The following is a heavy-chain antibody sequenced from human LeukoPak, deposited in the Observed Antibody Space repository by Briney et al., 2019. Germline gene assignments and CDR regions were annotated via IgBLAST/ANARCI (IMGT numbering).Heavy chain of an antibody. Sequence: ASVKVSCKASGYTFIVYHMHWVRQAPGQGLEWMGWINPNSGDTNFAQKFQGRVTMTRDTSISTVYMELSRLTSDDTAVYYCAKDSGSGSFAEYFQNWGQGTLVSVSS. CDR2: INPNSGDT. V-gene: IGHV1-2*02. J-gene: IGHJ1*01. CDR1: GYTFIVYH. D-gene: IGHD1-26*01. CDR3: AKDSGSGSFAEYFQN.